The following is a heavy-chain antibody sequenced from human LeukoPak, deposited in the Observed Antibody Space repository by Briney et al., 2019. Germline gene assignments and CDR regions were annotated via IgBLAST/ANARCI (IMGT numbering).Heavy chain of an antibody. CDR3: ARGLDYYDTTQDFDY. Sequence: ASVKVSCKACGYTFPSYYLLWVRQAPGQGLELMGIINPSGGSTNYAQKFQGRVAMTRDTSTSTVYMELSSLRSEDTAVYYCARGLDYYDTTQDFDYWGQGTLVTVSS. D-gene: IGHD3-22*01. V-gene: IGHV1-46*01. CDR2: INPSGGST. CDR1: GYTFPSYY. J-gene: IGHJ4*02.